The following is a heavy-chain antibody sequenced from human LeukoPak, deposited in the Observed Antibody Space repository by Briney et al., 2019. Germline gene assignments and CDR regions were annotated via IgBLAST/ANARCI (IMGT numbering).Heavy chain of an antibody. V-gene: IGHV3-7*01. Sequence: GGSLRLSCAASGFTFSSYWMSWVRQATGKGLEWVANIKQDGSEKYYVDSVKGRFTISRDNAKNSLYLQMNSLRAEDTAVYYCARDPPPPMVVTAPDYYYGMDVWGQGTTVTVSS. CDR1: GFTFSSYW. J-gene: IGHJ6*02. CDR3: ARDPPPPMVVTAPDYYYGMDV. D-gene: IGHD2-21*02. CDR2: IKQDGSEK.